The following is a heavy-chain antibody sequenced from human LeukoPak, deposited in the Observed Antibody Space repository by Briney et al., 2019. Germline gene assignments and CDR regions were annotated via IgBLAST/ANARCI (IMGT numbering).Heavy chain of an antibody. J-gene: IGHJ3*02. CDR3: ARESLRNSGWSDAFDI. CDR2: ISSSSSYI. D-gene: IGHD6-19*01. CDR1: GFTFSSYS. Sequence: TGGSLRLSCAASGFTFSSYSMNWVRQAPGKGLEWVSSISSSSSYIYYADSVKGRFTISRDNAKNSLYLQMNSLRAEDTAVYYCARESLRNSGWSDAFDIWGQGTMVTVSS. V-gene: IGHV3-21*01.